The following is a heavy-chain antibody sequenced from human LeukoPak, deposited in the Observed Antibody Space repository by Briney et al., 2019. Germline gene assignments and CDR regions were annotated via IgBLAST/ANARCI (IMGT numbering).Heavy chain of an antibody. CDR1: GYTFTSYG. J-gene: IGHJ4*02. V-gene: IGHV1-2*02. CDR3: ARGFMVRGVRGAQFDY. Sequence: GASVKVSCKASGYTFTSYGISWVRQAPGQGLEWMGWINPNSGGTNYAQKFQGRVTMTRDTSISTAYMELSRLRSDDTAVYYCARGFMVRGVRGAQFDYWGQGTLVTVSS. CDR2: INPNSGGT. D-gene: IGHD3-10*01.